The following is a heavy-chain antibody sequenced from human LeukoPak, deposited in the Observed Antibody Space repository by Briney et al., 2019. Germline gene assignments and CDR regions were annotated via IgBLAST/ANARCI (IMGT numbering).Heavy chain of an antibody. CDR3: TRRESPDYYYMDV. J-gene: IGHJ6*03. CDR1: GFTFSTYA. D-gene: IGHD3-10*01. CDR2: ISGGGGST. Sequence: GGSLRLSCAASGFTFSTYAMSWVRQAPGKGLEWVSGISGGGGSTYYTDSVRGRFTISGDDSKNSLYLQMNSLRAEDTAVYYCTRRESPDYYYMDVWGKGATVTVSS. V-gene: IGHV3-23*01.